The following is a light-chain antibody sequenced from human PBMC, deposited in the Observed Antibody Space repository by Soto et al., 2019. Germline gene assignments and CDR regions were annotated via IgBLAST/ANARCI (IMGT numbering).Light chain of an antibody. Sequence: QSVLTQPASVTGSPGQSIAISCTGTSSDVGGYNSVSWYQQHPGKAPKLMIYNVSNRPSGVSDRFSGSKSGNTASLTISGLQAEDEADYYCRLYTSSNTYVFRTGXKVTVL. CDR2: NVS. J-gene: IGLJ1*01. CDR3: RLYTSSNTYV. CDR1: SSDVGGYNS. V-gene: IGLV2-14*03.